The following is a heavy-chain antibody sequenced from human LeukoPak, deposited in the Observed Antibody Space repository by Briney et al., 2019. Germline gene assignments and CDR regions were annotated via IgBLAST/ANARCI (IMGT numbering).Heavy chain of an antibody. V-gene: IGHV3-23*01. CDR2: ISGSGGST. Sequence: GGSLRLSCAASGFTFSSYAMSWVRQAPGKGLEWVSAISGSGGSTYYADSVKGRFTISRDNSKNTLYLQMSSLRGEDTAVYYCASYDSSGYYYVPLDYWGQGTLVTVSS. CDR3: ASYDSSGYYYVPLDY. CDR1: GFTFSSYA. J-gene: IGHJ4*02. D-gene: IGHD3-22*01.